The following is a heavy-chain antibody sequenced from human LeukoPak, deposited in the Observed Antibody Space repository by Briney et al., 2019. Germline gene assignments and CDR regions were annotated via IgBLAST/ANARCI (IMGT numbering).Heavy chain of an antibody. V-gene: IGHV3-73*01. CDR1: GFTFSGSA. J-gene: IGHJ4*02. D-gene: IGHD5-24*01. CDR2: IRSKANSYAT. Sequence: GGSVTLSCAACGFTFSGSAMHWVRQASGKGLEWVGRIRSKANSYATAYAASVKGRFPISRDDSKNTAYLQMDSLKTEDTAVYYCTRGATTIFDYWGQGTLVTVSS. CDR3: TRGATTIFDY.